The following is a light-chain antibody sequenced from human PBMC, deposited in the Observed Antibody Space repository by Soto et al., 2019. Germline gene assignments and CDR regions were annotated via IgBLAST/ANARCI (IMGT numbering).Light chain of an antibody. V-gene: IGKV1-39*01. CDR1: QSSSSY. Sequence: DIQMTQSPSSLSASVGDRVTITCRASQSSSSYLNWYQQKPGKAPKLLIYAASSLQSGVPSRFSGGGSGTDFTLTISSLQPEDFATYYCQQSYSTPRTFGQGTKVELK. CDR3: QQSYSTPRT. J-gene: IGKJ1*01. CDR2: AAS.